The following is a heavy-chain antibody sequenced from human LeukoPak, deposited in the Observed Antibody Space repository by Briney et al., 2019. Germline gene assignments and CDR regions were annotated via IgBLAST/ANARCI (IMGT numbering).Heavy chain of an antibody. CDR3: ARVFSWAVAGD. Sequence: ASVKVSCKASGYTFTDYYMHWVRQAPGQGLEWMGWINPNSGGTNYAQKLQGRVTMTTDTSTSTAYMELRSLRSDDTAVYYCARVFSWAVAGDWGQGTLVTVSS. V-gene: IGHV1-2*02. D-gene: IGHD6-19*01. CDR1: GYTFTDYY. CDR2: INPNSGGT. J-gene: IGHJ4*02.